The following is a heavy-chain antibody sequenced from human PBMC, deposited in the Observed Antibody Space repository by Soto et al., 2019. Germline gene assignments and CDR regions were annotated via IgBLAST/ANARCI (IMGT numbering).Heavy chain of an antibody. CDR1: GGSFSGYY. J-gene: IGHJ4*02. Sequence: SETLSLTCAVYGGSFSGYYWSWIRQPPGKGLEWIGEINHSGSTSYNPSLKSRVTISVDTSKNQFSLKLSSVTAADTAVYYCARGPKPAASYYFDYWGQGTLVTVSS. V-gene: IGHV4-34*01. D-gene: IGHD2-2*01. CDR2: INHSGST. CDR3: ARGPKPAASYYFDY.